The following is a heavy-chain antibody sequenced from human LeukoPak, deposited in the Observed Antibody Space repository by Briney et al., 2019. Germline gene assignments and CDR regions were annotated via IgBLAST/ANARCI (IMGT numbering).Heavy chain of an antibody. D-gene: IGHD1-26*01. CDR3: ARDWSGSYFDY. Sequence: GGSLRLSCAASGFTVSSNYMSWVRQAPGKGLEWVSVIYSGGSTYYADSVKGRFTISRDNSKNTLYLQMNSLRAEDTAVYYCARDWSGSYFDYWGQGTLVTVSS. CDR2: IYSGGST. J-gene: IGHJ4*02. CDR1: GFTVSSNY. V-gene: IGHV3-53*01.